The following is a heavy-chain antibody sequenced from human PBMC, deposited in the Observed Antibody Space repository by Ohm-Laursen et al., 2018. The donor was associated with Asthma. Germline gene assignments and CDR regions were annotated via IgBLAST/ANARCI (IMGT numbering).Heavy chain of an antibody. V-gene: IGHV2-70*04. CDR2: IDSDDDK. Sequence: TQTLTLTFTFSGFSLFTSGVGVGWIRQPPGQALEWLARIDSDDDKLYSTSLKTRLTISKDTSKNQVVLTMTNMGPVDTATYYCARWYYGMDVWGQGTTVTVSS. J-gene: IGHJ6*02. CDR3: ARWYYGMDV. CDR1: GFSLFTSGVG.